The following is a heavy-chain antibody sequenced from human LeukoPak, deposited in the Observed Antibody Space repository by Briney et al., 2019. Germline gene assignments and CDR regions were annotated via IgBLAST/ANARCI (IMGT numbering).Heavy chain of an antibody. D-gene: IGHD3-22*01. J-gene: IGHJ4*02. CDR2: ISSNGGST. V-gene: IGHV3-64D*06. CDR3: VKAASRGTTMIVVVGGFDY. CDR1: GLTFSSYA. Sequence: GGSLRLSCSASGLTFSSYAMHWVRQAPGKGLEYVSAISSNGGSTYYADSVKGRFTISRDNSKNTLYLQMSSLRAEDTAVYYCVKAASRGTTMIVVVGGFDYWGQGTLVTVSS.